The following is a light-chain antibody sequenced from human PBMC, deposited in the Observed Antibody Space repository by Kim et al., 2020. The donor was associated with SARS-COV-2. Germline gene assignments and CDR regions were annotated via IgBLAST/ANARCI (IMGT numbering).Light chain of an antibody. CDR3: QQYGTAPPYT. Sequence: SPGETATLSGRASRSGCGNCLAWYQQKPGQAPRLLIYSGSSRATGVPERFSGSGSGTEFILSISRLEPEDFAMYYCQQYGTAPPYTFGQGTKLEI. J-gene: IGKJ2*01. V-gene: IGKV3-20*01. CDR1: RSGCGNC. CDR2: SGS.